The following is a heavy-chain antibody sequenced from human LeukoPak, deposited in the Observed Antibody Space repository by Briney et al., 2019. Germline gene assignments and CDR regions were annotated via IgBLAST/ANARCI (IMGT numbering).Heavy chain of an antibody. J-gene: IGHJ4*02. V-gene: IGHV4-30-2*02. CDR1: GGSISSGGYS. CDR3: ARTIAVAGRGSDY. Sequence: SETLSLTCAVSGGSISSGGYSWSWIRQPPGKGLQWIGYIYHSGSTYYNPSLKSRVTISVDTSKNQFSLKLSSVTAADTAVYYCARTIAVAGRGSDYWGQGTLVTVSS. D-gene: IGHD6-19*01. CDR2: IYHSGST.